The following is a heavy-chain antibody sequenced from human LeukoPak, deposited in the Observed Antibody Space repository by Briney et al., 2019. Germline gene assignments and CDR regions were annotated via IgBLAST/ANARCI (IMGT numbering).Heavy chain of an antibody. D-gene: IGHD3-3*01. Sequence: GASVKVSCKTSGYSFTTYGVTWVRQAPGQGLEWMGMINPSGGSTSYAQKFQGRVTMTRDMSTSTVYMELSSLRSEDTAVYYCARSRFWSPRDAFDIWGQGTMVTVSS. CDR3: ARSRFWSPRDAFDI. CDR2: INPSGGST. V-gene: IGHV1-46*01. J-gene: IGHJ3*02. CDR1: GYSFTTYG.